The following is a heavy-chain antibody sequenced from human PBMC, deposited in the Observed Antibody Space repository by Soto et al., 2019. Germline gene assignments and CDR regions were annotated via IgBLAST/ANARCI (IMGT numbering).Heavy chain of an antibody. V-gene: IGHV1-69*06. Sequence: SVKGSFTASGGTFSGDAISWVRQAPGQGLEWMGGIIPIFGTANYAQKFQGRVTITADKSTSTAYMELSSLRSEDTAVYYCARGPMITFGGVIAPHYFDYWGQGTLVTVSS. CDR1: GGTFSGDA. J-gene: IGHJ4*02. CDR3: ARGPMITFGGVIAPHYFDY. CDR2: IIPIFGTA. D-gene: IGHD3-16*02.